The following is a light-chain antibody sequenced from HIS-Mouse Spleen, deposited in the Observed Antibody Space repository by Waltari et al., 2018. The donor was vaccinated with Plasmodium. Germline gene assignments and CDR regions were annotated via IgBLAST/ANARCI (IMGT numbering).Light chain of an antibody. CDR1: QSVSSN. CDR2: GAS. V-gene: IGKV3-15*01. J-gene: IGKJ3*01. Sequence: EIVMTQSPATLLVSPGESATLSCRASQSVSSNLAWYQQKPGQAPRLLIYGASTRATGIPARFSGSGSGTEFTLTISSLQSEDFAVYYCQQYNNWSFTFGPGTKVDIK. CDR3: QQYNNWSFT.